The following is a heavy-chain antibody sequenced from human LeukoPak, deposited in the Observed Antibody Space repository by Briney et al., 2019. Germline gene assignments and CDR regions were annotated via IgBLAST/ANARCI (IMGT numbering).Heavy chain of an antibody. CDR1: GGSFSGYY. V-gene: IGHV4-34*01. Sequence: SETLSLTCAVYGGSFSGYYWSWIRQPPGKGLEWIGSISYSGSTFYNPSLKSRVTISVDTKNQFSLKLSSVTAADTAVYYCARGVYIAAAQYGYWGQGTLVTVSS. J-gene: IGHJ4*02. CDR3: ARGVYIAAAQYGY. D-gene: IGHD6-13*01. CDR2: ISYSGST.